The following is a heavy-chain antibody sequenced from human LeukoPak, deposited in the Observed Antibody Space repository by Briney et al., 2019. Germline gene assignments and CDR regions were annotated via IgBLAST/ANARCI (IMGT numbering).Heavy chain of an antibody. Sequence: GRSLRLSRTASEFSFWTYAMHWVRQAPGKGLEWGAVISSDGSISINPDSVRGRFTISRDNSKNTLYLQMNSLRGEDTALYFCARGPIGGAPDYLDYWGQGTLVTVSS. CDR1: EFSFWTYA. CDR2: ISSDGSIS. J-gene: IGHJ4*02. D-gene: IGHD1-26*01. CDR3: ARGPIGGAPDYLDY. V-gene: IGHV3-30*04.